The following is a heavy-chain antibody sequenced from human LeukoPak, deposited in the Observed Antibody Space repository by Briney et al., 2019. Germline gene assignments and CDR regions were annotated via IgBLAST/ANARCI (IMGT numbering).Heavy chain of an antibody. Sequence: PGRSLRLSCAASGFTIDDYAMHWVRQAPGKGLEWVSGISWNSGSIGYADSVKGRFTISRDNAKNSLYLQMNSLRAEDTALYYCAKDIGGNYYDSGGWFDPWGQGTLVTVSS. J-gene: IGHJ5*02. D-gene: IGHD3-22*01. V-gene: IGHV3-9*01. CDR3: AKDIGGNYYDSGGWFDP. CDR2: ISWNSGSI. CDR1: GFTIDDYA.